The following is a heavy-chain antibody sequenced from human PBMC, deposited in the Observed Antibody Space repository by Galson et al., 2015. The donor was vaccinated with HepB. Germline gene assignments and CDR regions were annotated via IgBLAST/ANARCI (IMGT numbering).Heavy chain of an antibody. CDR3: TTDGAFGGVITDDAFDI. CDR1: GFTFSNAW. J-gene: IGHJ3*02. Sequence: SLRLSCAASGFTFSNAWMNWVRQAPGKGLEWVGRIKSKTDGGTTDYAAPVKGRFTISRDDSKNTLYLQMNSLKTEDTAVYYCTTDGAFGGVITDDAFDIWGQGTMVTVSS. V-gene: IGHV3-15*07. D-gene: IGHD3-16*02. CDR2: IKSKTDGGTT.